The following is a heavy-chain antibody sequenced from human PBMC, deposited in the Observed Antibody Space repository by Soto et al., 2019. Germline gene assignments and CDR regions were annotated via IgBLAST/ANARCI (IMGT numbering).Heavy chain of an antibody. V-gene: IGHV3-23*01. J-gene: IGHJ4*02. CDR2: ISGDTTAT. CDR3: ARGSHGDHDY. Sequence: PGGSLRLSCAASGFSFSSYAMSWVRQAQGKGLDWVSAISGDTTATYYADSLEGRFTISRDNSKNTLFLQMNNLRAEDTAVYYCARGSHGDHDYWGQGTLVTVSS. D-gene: IGHD3-10*01. CDR1: GFSFSSYA.